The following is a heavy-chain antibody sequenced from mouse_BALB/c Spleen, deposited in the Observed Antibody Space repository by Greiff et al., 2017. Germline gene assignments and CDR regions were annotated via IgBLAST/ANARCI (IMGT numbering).Heavy chain of an antibody. Sequence: EVQRVESGPGLVKPSQSLSLTCSVTGYSITSGYYWNWIRQFPGNKLEWMGYISYDGSNNYNPSLKNRISITRDTSKNQFFLKLNSVTTEDTATYYCARDPPYYYGRYFDYWGQGTTLTVSS. CDR1: GYSITSGYY. D-gene: IGHD1-1*01. J-gene: IGHJ2*01. CDR2: ISYDGSN. CDR3: ARDPPYYYGRYFDY. V-gene: IGHV3-6*02.